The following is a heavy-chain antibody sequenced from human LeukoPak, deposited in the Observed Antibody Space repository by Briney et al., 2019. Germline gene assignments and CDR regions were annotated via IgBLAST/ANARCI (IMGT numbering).Heavy chain of an antibody. CDR2: ISWNSRSI. V-gene: IGHV3-9*01. Sequence: GGSLRLSCAASGFTFDDYAMHWVRQAPGKGLEWVAGISWNSRSIGYADSVKGRFTISRDNAENSLYLQMNSLRAEDTALYYCAKVAFRAAAGSAPFDYWGQGTLVTVSS. D-gene: IGHD6-13*01. J-gene: IGHJ4*02. CDR1: GFTFDDYA. CDR3: AKVAFRAAAGSAPFDY.